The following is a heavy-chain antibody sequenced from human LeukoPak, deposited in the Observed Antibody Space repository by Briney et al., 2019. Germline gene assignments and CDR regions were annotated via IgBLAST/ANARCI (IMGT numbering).Heavy chain of an antibody. V-gene: IGHV4-59*01. J-gene: IGHJ4*02. CDR2: IYYSGST. D-gene: IGHD6-19*01. CDR1: GGSISSYY. CDR3: ARGLPVAGFADY. Sequence: SETLSLTCTVSGGSISSYYWSWIRQPQGKGLEWIGYIYYSGSTNYNPSLKSRVTISVDTSKNQFSLKLSSVIAADTAVYYCARGLPVAGFADYWGQGTLVTVSS.